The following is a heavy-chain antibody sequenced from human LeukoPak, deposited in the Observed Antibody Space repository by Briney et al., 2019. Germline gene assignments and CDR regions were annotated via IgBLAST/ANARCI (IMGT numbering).Heavy chain of an antibody. J-gene: IGHJ4*02. CDR3: ARERGTSWSSDY. CDR1: GFMFSEYG. Sequence: GGSLRLSCAASGFMFSEYGMHWVRQAPGRGLEWVAFIRDDGSNKLSADSVKGRFTISRDNSKNTLYLQMNSLTPDDTAVYFCARERGTSWSSDYWGQGTLVTVSS. D-gene: IGHD6-13*01. CDR2: IRDDGSNK. V-gene: IGHV3-30*02.